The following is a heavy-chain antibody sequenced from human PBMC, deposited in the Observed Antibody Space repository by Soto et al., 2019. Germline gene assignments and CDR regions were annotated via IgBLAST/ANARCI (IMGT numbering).Heavy chain of an antibody. J-gene: IGHJ4*02. V-gene: IGHV3-53*02. D-gene: IGHD3-9*01. Sequence: EVQLVETGGGLIYPGGSLRLSCAASGFSVSGDTMNWVRQAPGKGLEWISAIYSGGNTNDAGSVKGRFTISRDTSKNTLYLQMNSLIVEATAVYYCARHAWLENWGQGTLVTVSS. CDR1: GFSVSGDT. CDR2: IYSGGNT. CDR3: ARHAWLEN.